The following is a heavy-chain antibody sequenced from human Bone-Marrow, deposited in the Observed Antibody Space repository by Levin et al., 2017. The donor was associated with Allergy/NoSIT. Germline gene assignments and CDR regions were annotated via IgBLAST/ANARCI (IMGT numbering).Heavy chain of an antibody. Sequence: PGGSLRLSCATSGFTFNNYELNWVRQAPGKGLEWVSYISSSGATIYYADSVKGRFTISRDDAKNSLYLEMKGLRAEDTAVYYCAREVYSRYEYFDYWGQGTLVTVSS. V-gene: IGHV3-48*03. D-gene: IGHD5-12*01. CDR1: GFTFNNYE. J-gene: IGHJ4*02. CDR2: ISSSGATI. CDR3: AREVYSRYEYFDY.